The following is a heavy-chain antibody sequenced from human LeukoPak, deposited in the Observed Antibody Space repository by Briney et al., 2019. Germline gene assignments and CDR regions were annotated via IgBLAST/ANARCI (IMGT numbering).Heavy chain of an antibody. CDR2: ISSSSSYI. Sequence: GGSLRLSCAASGFTFSSYSMNWVRQAPGRGLEWVSSISSSSSYIYYADSVKGRFTISRDNAKNSLYLQMNSLRAEDTAVYYCARVDTYSGSPYGMDVWGQGTTVTVSS. D-gene: IGHD1-26*01. CDR3: ARVDTYSGSPYGMDV. V-gene: IGHV3-21*04. J-gene: IGHJ6*02. CDR1: GFTFSSYS.